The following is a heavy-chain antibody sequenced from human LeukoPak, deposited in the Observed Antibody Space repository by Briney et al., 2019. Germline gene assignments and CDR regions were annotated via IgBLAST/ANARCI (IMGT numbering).Heavy chain of an antibody. Sequence: ASVTVSCKTSGYTFTIYDINWVRQATGQGLEWMGGMDGSSGKTAYAQKFLGRVTITRNTSISTAYMELSSLTSEDTAVYYCARLYYYASSGYDALDIWGQGTMVTVSS. D-gene: IGHD3-22*01. CDR3: ARLYYYASSGYDALDI. CDR1: GYTFTIYD. J-gene: IGHJ3*02. CDR2: MDGSSGKT. V-gene: IGHV1-8*01.